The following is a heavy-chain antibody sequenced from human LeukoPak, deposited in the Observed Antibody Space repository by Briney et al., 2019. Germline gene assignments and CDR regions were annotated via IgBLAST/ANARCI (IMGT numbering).Heavy chain of an antibody. V-gene: IGHV3-15*01. Sequence: GGSLRLSCAASGFTFSDAYMNWVRQAPGKGLEWLGRIKSKTDGGTTDYGAPVKGRFTISRDDSKDTLFLQMNSLKTEDTAVYYCFTLRRTYYQNNIARFDYWGQGTLVTVSS. J-gene: IGHJ4*02. CDR2: IKSKTDGGTT. CDR1: GFTFSDAY. D-gene: IGHD1-26*01. CDR3: FTLRRTYYQNNIARFDY.